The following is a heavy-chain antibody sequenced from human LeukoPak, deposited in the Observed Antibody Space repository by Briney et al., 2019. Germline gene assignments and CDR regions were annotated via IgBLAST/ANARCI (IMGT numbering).Heavy chain of an antibody. Sequence: ASVKVSCKVFGYTLTELSMHWVRQAPGKGLEWMGGFDPEDGETIYAQKFQGRVTMTEDTSTDTAYMELSSLRAEDTAVYYCVRGNWNYAEDFDYWGQGTLVTVPS. V-gene: IGHV1-24*01. CDR2: FDPEDGET. CDR1: GYTLTELS. CDR3: VRGNWNYAEDFDY. J-gene: IGHJ4*02. D-gene: IGHD1-7*01.